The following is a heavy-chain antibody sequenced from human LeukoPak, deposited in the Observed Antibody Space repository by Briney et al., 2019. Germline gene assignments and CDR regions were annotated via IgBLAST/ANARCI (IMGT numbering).Heavy chain of an antibody. D-gene: IGHD1-1*01. CDR3: AIPPPKTPRRPGQDAFDI. J-gene: IGHJ3*02. Sequence: GESPKISCKASGYIFTGYWIGWVRQMPGKGLEWMGIIYAGDSDTRYSPSFQGQVTISADRSINTPYLQWSSLKASDTAMYYGAIPPPKTPRRPGQDAFDIWGQGKMVTVS. V-gene: IGHV5-51*01. CDR2: IYAGDSDT. CDR1: GYIFTGYW.